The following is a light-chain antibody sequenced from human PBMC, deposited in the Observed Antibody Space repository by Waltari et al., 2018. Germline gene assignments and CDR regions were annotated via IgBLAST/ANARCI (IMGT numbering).Light chain of an antibody. V-gene: IGLV1-44*01. Sequence: QSVLTQPPSASGTPGQRVTISCSGSSSNIGSNTVNWDQQLPGTAPKLLIYSNNQRPSGVPDRFSGSKACTSAALAISGLQSEDEADYYCAAWDDSLNGWVFGGGTKLTVL. J-gene: IGLJ3*02. CDR2: SNN. CDR1: SSNIGSNT. CDR3: AAWDDSLNGWV.